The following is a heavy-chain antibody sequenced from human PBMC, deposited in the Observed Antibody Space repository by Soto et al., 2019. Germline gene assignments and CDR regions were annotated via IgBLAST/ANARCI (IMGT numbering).Heavy chain of an antibody. J-gene: IGHJ6*03. CDR2: MNPNSGNT. Sequence: ASGKVSCKASGYTFTSYDINWVRQATGQGLEWMGWMNPNSGNTGYAQKFQGRVTMTRNTSISTAYMELSSLRSEDTAVYYCARGRQRITIFGGFRDYYYMDVWGKGTTVTVSS. CDR1: GYTFTSYD. V-gene: IGHV1-8*01. D-gene: IGHD3-3*01. CDR3: ARGRQRITIFGGFRDYYYMDV.